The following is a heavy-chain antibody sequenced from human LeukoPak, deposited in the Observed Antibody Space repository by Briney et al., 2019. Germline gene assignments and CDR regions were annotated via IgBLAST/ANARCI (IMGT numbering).Heavy chain of an antibody. J-gene: IGHJ3*02. Sequence: PGGSLRLSCAASGFTFSSYAMHWVRQAPGKGLEWVSVIYSGGTTYYADSVKGRFTISRDNSNNTLYLQMNSLRAEDTAVYYCARGPVTRFEIWGQGTMVTVSS. D-gene: IGHD4-17*01. V-gene: IGHV3-53*01. CDR3: ARGPVTRFEI. CDR2: IYSGGTT. CDR1: GFTFSSYA.